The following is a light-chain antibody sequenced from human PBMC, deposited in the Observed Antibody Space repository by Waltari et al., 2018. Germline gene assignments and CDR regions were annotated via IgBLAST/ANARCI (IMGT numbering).Light chain of an antibody. Sequence: EIVLTQSPAPLSLSPVERATLTCRASQSVNRYLAWYQQKPGQAPRLLIYDASNRATGVPARFSGSGSGTDFTLTISSLEPEEFAGYYCQQRNYWPLTFGGGTKVEIK. CDR3: QQRNYWPLT. J-gene: IGKJ4*01. CDR2: DAS. V-gene: IGKV3-11*01. CDR1: QSVNRY.